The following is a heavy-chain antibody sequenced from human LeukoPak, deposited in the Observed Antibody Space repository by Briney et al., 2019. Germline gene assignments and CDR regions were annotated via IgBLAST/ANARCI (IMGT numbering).Heavy chain of an antibody. CDR2: INPYSGDT. CDR1: GYTFTGYH. J-gene: IGHJ4*02. D-gene: IGHD6-13*01. Sequence: AASVEVSCKASGYTFTGYHIHWVRQAPGQGRERMGRINPYSGDTNFAQKFQGRVTITRDTSITTAYMDLSSLPPDDTAVYFCARDQGSLTRSWYAGYWGQGTQVTVSS. CDR3: ARDQGSLTRSWYAGY. V-gene: IGHV1-2*06.